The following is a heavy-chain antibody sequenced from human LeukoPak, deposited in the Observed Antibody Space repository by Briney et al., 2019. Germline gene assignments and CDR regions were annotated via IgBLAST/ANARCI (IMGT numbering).Heavy chain of an antibody. D-gene: IGHD5-18*01. V-gene: IGHV3-7*01. CDR1: GFNFKTYW. CDR3: ARDRGYSYGYWDYYYGMDV. Sequence: GGSLRLSCAASGFNFKTYWMTWVRQAPGRGLERVAKINQEGSEKYYVDSVKGRFTISRDNSKNTLYLQMNSLRAEDTAVYYCARDRGYSYGYWDYYYGMDVWGQGTTVTVSS. J-gene: IGHJ6*02. CDR2: INQEGSEK.